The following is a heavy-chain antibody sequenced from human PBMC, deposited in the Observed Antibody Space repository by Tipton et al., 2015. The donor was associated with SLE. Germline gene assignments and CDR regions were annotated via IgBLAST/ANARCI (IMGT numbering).Heavy chain of an antibody. V-gene: IGHV3-11*01. CDR2: ISSSGSTI. CDR1: GFTFSDYY. CDR3: ARIAAAGTGDAFDI. D-gene: IGHD6-13*01. J-gene: IGHJ3*02. Sequence: SLRLSCAASGFTFSDYYMSGIRQAPGKGLEWVSYISSSGSTIYYADSVKGRFTISRDNAKNSLYLQMNSLRAEDTAVYYCARIAAAGTGDAFDIWGQGTMVTVSS.